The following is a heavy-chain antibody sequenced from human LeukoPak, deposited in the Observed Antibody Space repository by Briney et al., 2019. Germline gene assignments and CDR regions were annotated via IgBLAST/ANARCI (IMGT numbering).Heavy chain of an antibody. V-gene: IGHV3-23*01. Sequence: GGSLRLSCTASGFTFDSYAMSWVRQAPGKGLEWVSSISGGSEDTYFADSVKGRFIISRDNSKNTLYVQMNSLRAEDTAIYYCAKESKYSFGYCFDYWGQGILVTVSS. CDR1: GFTFDSYA. J-gene: IGHJ4*02. D-gene: IGHD5-18*01. CDR2: ISGGSEDT. CDR3: AKESKYSFGYCFDY.